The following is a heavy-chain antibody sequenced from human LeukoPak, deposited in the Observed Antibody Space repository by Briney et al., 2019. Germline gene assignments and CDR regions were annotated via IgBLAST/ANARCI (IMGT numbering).Heavy chain of an antibody. V-gene: IGHV4-39*01. CDR1: GDSVSRSNSY. Sequence: PSETLSLTCSVSGDSVSRSNSYWDWIRQPPGKGLEWIGTIYYSGRTYYSPSLKSRVTMSVDPSNNQFSLNLRSVTAADTAVYYCARRRYYDGSGYLEWGQGTLLSVSS. D-gene: IGHD3-22*01. CDR3: ARRRYYDGSGYLE. J-gene: IGHJ1*01. CDR2: IYYSGRT.